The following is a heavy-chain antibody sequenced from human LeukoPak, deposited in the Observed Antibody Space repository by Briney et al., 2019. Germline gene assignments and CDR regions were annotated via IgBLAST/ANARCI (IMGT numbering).Heavy chain of an antibody. J-gene: IGHJ4*02. Sequence: GGSLRLSCAASGFTFSSYGMHWVRQAPGKGLEWVAFIRYDGSNKYYADSVKGRFTISRDNSKNTLYLQMNSLRAEDTAVYYCARDFHRRLYDSSGYYPYWGQGTLVTVSS. D-gene: IGHD3-22*01. CDR3: ARDFHRRLYDSSGYYPY. CDR2: IRYDGSNK. V-gene: IGHV3-30*02. CDR1: GFTFSSYG.